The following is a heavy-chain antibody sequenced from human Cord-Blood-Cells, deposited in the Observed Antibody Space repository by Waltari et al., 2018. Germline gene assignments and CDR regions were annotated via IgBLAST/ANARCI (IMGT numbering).Heavy chain of an antibody. V-gene: IGHV4-61*09. D-gene: IGHD6-13*01. CDR2: IDTSGST. CDR3: ARGTDSSFDY. Sequence: QVQLQESGPGLVKPSQTLSLTCTVSGGSISSGSYYWSWIRQPAGKGLEWIGYIDTSGSTTYTPALKRRVTISVDTSKNQFSRKLSSVTAADTAVYYCARGTDSSFDYWGQGTLVTVSS. J-gene: IGHJ4*02. CDR1: GGSISSGSYY.